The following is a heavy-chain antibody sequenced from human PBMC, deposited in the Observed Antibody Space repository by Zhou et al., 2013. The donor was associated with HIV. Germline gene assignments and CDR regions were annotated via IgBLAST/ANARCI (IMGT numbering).Heavy chain of an antibody. V-gene: IGHV1-69*12. CDR2: IIPIFGTT. D-gene: IGHD6-13*01. Sequence: QVQLVQSGAEVKKPGSSVKVSCKASGGTISSYAFSWVRQAPGQGLEWMGRIIPIFGTTNYAQKFQDRVTINADESTSTAYMKLTSLRSEDTAVYYCARGRQAAAGYYYYYGMDVWGQGTTVTVSS. J-gene: IGHJ6*02. CDR1: GGTISSYA. CDR3: ARGRQAAAGYYYYYGMDV.